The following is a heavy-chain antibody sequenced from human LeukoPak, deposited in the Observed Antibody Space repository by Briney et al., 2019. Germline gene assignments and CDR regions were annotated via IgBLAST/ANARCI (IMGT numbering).Heavy chain of an antibody. CDR2: IYYSGST. J-gene: IGHJ4*02. D-gene: IGHD3-22*01. CDR1: GGSISSSSYY. V-gene: IGHV4-39*01. CDR3: ARHYYDSSGPIDY. Sequence: SETVSLPCTVCGGSISSSSYYWGWIRQPPGKGLEWIGSIYYSGSTYYNPSLKSRVTISVDTSKNQFSLKLSSVTAADTAVYYCARHYYDSSGPIDYWGQGTLVTVSS.